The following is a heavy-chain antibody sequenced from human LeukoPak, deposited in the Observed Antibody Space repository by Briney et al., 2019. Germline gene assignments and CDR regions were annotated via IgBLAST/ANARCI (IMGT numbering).Heavy chain of an antibody. CDR1: GGSFSGYY. D-gene: IGHD5-24*01. Sequence: SETLSLTCAVYGGSFSGYYWSWIRQPPGKGLEWIGEINHSGSTNYNPSLKSRVTISVGTSKNQFSLKLSSVTAADTAVYYCARGGRGYNYHYFDYWGQGTLVTVSS. J-gene: IGHJ4*02. CDR2: INHSGST. CDR3: ARGGRGYNYHYFDY. V-gene: IGHV4-34*01.